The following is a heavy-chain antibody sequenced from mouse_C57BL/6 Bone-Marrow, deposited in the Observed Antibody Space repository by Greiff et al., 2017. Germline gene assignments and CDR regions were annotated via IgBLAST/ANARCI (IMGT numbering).Heavy chain of an antibody. D-gene: IGHD4-1*01. CDR2: INPGSGGT. CDR1: GYSFTNYL. CDR3: AKLTGTPY. Sequence: VKLMESGAALVRPGTSVKVSCKASGYSFTNYLIEWVKQRPGQGLEWIGVINPGSGGTNYNEKFKGKATLTADKASSTAYMQLSSLTSEDSAVYVCAKLTGTPYWGQGTLVTVSA. J-gene: IGHJ3*01. V-gene: IGHV1-54*01.